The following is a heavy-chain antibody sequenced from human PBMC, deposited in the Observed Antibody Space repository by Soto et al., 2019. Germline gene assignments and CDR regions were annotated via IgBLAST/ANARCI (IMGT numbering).Heavy chain of an antibody. Sequence: ASVKVSCKASGYTFTSYGISWVRQAPGQGREWMGWISAYNGNTNYAQKLQGRVTMTTDTSTSTAYMELRSLRSDDTAVYYCARETYYYYSSGWEYQYGMDVWGQGXTVTVSS. J-gene: IGHJ6*02. D-gene: IGHD3-22*01. V-gene: IGHV1-18*01. CDR3: ARETYYYYSSGWEYQYGMDV. CDR2: ISAYNGNT. CDR1: GYTFTSYG.